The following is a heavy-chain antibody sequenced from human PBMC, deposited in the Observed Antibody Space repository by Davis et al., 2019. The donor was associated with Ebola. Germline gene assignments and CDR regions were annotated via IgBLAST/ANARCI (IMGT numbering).Heavy chain of an antibody. V-gene: IGHV3-23*01. CDR3: AKAPDITAGGTDHFEY. J-gene: IGHJ4*02. Sequence: PGGPLRPSCAAPGFTFRSYTLNWVRQAPGKGLEWVSTISDSDTGHTHYADSVRDRFTIARDNSRHTLFLQMHSLRAEDTAVYYCAKAPDITAGGTDHFEYWGQGTLVTVSS. CDR1: GFTFRSYT. CDR2: ISDSDTGHT. D-gene: IGHD6-13*01.